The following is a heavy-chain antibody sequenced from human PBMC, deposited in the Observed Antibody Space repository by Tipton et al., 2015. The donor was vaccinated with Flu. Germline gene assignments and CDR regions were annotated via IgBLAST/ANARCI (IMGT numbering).Heavy chain of an antibody. V-gene: IGHV4-30-4*01. CDR3: ARVPQLYCDGVACYTAWFHP. D-gene: IGHD2-21*01. J-gene: IGHJ5*02. CDR1: GGSISDPHHY. CDR2: IYYSGSA. Sequence: TLSLTCTVSGGSISDPHHYWSWIRQPPGKGLEWIGYIYYSGSAYYNPSLKSRLTISIDTSKNQFTLKVTSVTAADTAVYYCARVPQLYCDGVACYTAWFHPWGRGTLVTVSS.